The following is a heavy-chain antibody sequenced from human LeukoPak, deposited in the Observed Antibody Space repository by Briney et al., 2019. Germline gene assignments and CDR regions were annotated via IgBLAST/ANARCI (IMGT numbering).Heavy chain of an antibody. D-gene: IGHD5-24*01. V-gene: IGHV1-18*01. J-gene: IGHJ4*02. CDR2: ISAYNGNT. CDR3: AREMATIVPFDY. Sequence: ASVKVSCKASGYNLATYGVSWARQAPGQGLEWMGWISAYNGNTNSAQKLQGRVTMTTDTSTSTAYMELSSLRSEDTAVYYCAREMATIVPFDYWGQGTLVTVSS. CDR1: GYNLATYG.